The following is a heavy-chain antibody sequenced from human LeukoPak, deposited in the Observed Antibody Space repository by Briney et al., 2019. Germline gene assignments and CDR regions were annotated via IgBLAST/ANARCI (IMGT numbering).Heavy chain of an antibody. J-gene: IGHJ4*02. Sequence: SVKVSCKASGGTFSSYAISWVRQAPGQGLEWMGRIIPILGIANCAQKFQGRVTITADKSTSTAYMELSSLRSEDTAVYYCARGIGYCSSTSCHDYWGQGTLVTVSS. CDR1: GGTFSSYA. CDR2: IIPILGIA. V-gene: IGHV1-69*04. CDR3: ARGIGYCSSTSCHDY. D-gene: IGHD2-2*01.